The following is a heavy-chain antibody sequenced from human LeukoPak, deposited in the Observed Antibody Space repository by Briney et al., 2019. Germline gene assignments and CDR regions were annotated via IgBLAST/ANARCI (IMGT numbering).Heavy chain of an antibody. Sequence: GGSLRLSCAASGFTFSACWMTWVRQAPGKALEWVANIKQDGSEQFYLESVKGRFTISRDNAENSLHLQMTSLRVEDTAIYYCASGTGWLIDYWGQGTLVTVSS. V-gene: IGHV3-7*01. J-gene: IGHJ4*02. D-gene: IGHD1-7*01. CDR2: IKQDGSEQ. CDR3: ASGTGWLIDY. CDR1: GFTFSACW.